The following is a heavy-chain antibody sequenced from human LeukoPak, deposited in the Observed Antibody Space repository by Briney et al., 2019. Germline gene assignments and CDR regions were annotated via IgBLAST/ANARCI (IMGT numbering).Heavy chain of an antibody. D-gene: IGHD2-15*01. CDR2: ITWNSGDI. V-gene: IGHV3-9*01. J-gene: IGHJ5*02. CDR3: TRDISGGYFNWFDP. Sequence: GRSLRLSCAASGFRLGDYAMPWVRQAPGKGLEWVSGITWNSGDIGYAESVKGRFTISRDNAKNSLHMQMNSLTSDDTALYYCTRDISGGYFNWFDPWGQETLVFVSS. CDR1: GFRLGDYA.